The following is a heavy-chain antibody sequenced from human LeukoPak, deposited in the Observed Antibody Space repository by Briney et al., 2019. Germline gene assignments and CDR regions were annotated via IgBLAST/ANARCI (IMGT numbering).Heavy chain of an antibody. CDR2: IYHSGST. V-gene: IGHV4-39*01. J-gene: IGHJ4*02. CDR1: GGSISSSSYY. Sequence: PSETLSLTCTVSGGSISSSSYYWGWIRQPPGKGLEWIGYIYHSGSTYYNPSLKSRVTISVDRSKNQFSLKLSSVTAADTAVYYCARHDQGPFDYWGQGTLVTVSS. CDR3: ARHDQGPFDY.